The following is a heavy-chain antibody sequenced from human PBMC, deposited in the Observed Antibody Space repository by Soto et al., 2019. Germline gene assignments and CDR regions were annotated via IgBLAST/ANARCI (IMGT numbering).Heavy chain of an antibody. CDR3: ARDLYYDFWSGSRGNWFDP. D-gene: IGHD3-3*01. CDR1: GGSISSYY. V-gene: IGHV4-4*07. CDR2: IYTSGST. J-gene: IGHJ5*02. Sequence: SETLSLTCTVSGGSISSYYWSWIRQPAGKGLEWIGRIYTSGSTNYNPSLKSRVTMSVDTSKNQFSLKLSSVTAADTAVYYCARDLYYDFWSGSRGNWFDPWGQGTLVTVS.